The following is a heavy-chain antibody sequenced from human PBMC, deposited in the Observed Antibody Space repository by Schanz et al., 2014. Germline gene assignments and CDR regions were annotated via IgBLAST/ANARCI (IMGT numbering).Heavy chain of an antibody. CDR2: INHSGGT. Sequence: QVQLQQWGAGLLKASETLSLTCAVYGGSSSDCYWSWIRQPPGKGLEWIGEINHSGGTNYNPSLKRRVTMSVDPSKNQFSLILTSVTAADTAVYYCELITLDRGVRNDYWGQGTLVSVSS. V-gene: IGHV4-34*01. CDR3: ELITLDRGVRNDY. D-gene: IGHD3-10*01. CDR1: GGSSSDCY. J-gene: IGHJ4*02.